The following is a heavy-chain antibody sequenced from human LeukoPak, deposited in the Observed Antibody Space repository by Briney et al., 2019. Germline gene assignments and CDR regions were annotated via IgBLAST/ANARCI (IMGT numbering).Heavy chain of an antibody. CDR1: GYTFIDFY. CDR3: AREYSSGWPVDNWFDP. V-gene: IGHV1-46*01. CDR2: INPSGGST. J-gene: IGHJ5*02. D-gene: IGHD6-19*01. Sequence: GASVKVSCKASGYTFIDFYMHWVRQAPGQGLEWMGIINPSGGSTSYAQKFQGRVTMTKDTSTSTVYMELSSLRSEDTAVYYCAREYSSGWPVDNWFDPWGQGTLVTVSS.